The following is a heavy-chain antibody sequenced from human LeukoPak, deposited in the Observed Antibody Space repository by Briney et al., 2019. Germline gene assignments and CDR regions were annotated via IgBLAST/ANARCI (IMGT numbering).Heavy chain of an antibody. CDR3: ARAADILTGYYVY. Sequence: GASVKVSCKASGYTFTGYYMHWVRQAPGQGLEWMGWISAYNGNTNYAQKLQGRVTMTTDTSTSTAYMELRSLRSDDTAVYYCARAADILTGYYVYWGQGTLVTVSS. D-gene: IGHD3-9*01. CDR1: GYTFTGYY. J-gene: IGHJ4*02. V-gene: IGHV1-18*04. CDR2: ISAYNGNT.